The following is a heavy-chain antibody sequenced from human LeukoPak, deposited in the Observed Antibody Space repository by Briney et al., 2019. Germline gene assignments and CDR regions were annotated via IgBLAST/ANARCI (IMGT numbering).Heavy chain of an antibody. CDR3: AKDVITLIQGVMVY. D-gene: IGHD3-10*01. CDR1: GFTFSRYW. CDR2: ISGSGDKT. Sequence: GSLRLSCVASGFTFSRYWMTWVRQAPGKGLEWVSAISGSGDKTNYADSVKGRFTISRDNFKNTLYLQMSSLRVEDTAIYYCAKDVITLIQGVMVYWGQGTLVTVSS. V-gene: IGHV3-23*01. J-gene: IGHJ4*02.